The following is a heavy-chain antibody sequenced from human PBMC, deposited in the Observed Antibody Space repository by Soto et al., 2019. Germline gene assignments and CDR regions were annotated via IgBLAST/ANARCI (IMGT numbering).Heavy chain of an antibody. V-gene: IGHV1-18*01. CDR1: GDTFRNYG. J-gene: IGHJ3*01. Sequence: QVQLLQSGPELMKPGASVKLSCKASGDTFRNYGINWVRQAPGQGLEWMGWISAYNGDTNYAHNYQGRVTMATHTTTSTAYLELRRRKSDDTAVDYCARDWRQFVPNSANVDCWGQGTTVPVS. CDR2: ISAYNGDT. D-gene: IGHD6-6*01. CDR3: ARDWRQFVPNSANVDC.